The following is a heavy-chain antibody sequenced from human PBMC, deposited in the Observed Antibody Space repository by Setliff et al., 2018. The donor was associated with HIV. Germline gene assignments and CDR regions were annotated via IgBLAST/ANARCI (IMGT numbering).Heavy chain of an antibody. D-gene: IGHD3-22*01. J-gene: IGHJ5*01. CDR2: IIPVRGLA. V-gene: IGHV1-69*10. CDR1: GGTFNTHA. CDR3: ARHYFDSNSYYRPPFDS. Sequence: GASVKVSCKASGGTFNTHAFSWVRQAPGQGLEWMGGIIPVRGLANYARNFQGGVTITADTSTNTAYLEVVSLRSEDTAIYYCARHYFDSNSYYRPPFDSWGQGTPVTVSS.